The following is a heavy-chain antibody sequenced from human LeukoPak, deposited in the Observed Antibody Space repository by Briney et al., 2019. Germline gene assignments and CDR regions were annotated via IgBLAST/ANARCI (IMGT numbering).Heavy chain of an antibody. CDR3: ARVDGGISAGTRYFGY. D-gene: IGHD6-13*01. CDR2: IYYSGST. Sequence: SETLSLTCAVYGGPFSGYYWSWIRQPPGKGLEWIGDIYYSGSTHYSPSLKSRVTISLDTSKKQFSLKLSSVTAADTAVYYCARVDGGISAGTRYFGYWGQGTLVTVSS. CDR1: GGPFSGYY. J-gene: IGHJ4*02. V-gene: IGHV4-59*01.